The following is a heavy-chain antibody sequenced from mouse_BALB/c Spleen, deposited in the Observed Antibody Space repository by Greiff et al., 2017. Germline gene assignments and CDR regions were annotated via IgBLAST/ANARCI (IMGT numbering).Heavy chain of an antibody. V-gene: IGHV5-4*02. CDR2: ISDGGSYT. J-gene: IGHJ4*01. D-gene: IGHD1-1*01. CDR1: GFTFSDYY. Sequence: EVKLVESGGGLVKPGGSLKLSCAASGFTFSDYYMYWVRQTPEKRLEWVATISDGGSYTYYTDSVKGRFTISRDNAKNNLYLQMSSLKSEDTAMYYCARDLGGSSYRDAMDYWGQGTSVTVSS. CDR3: ARDLGGSSYRDAMDY.